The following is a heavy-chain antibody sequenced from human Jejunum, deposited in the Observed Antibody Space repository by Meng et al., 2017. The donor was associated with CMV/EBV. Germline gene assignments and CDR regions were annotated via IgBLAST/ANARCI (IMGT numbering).Heavy chain of an antibody. CDR3: AKSPVRLADFDF. CDR2: IYYSGNT. CDR1: SGSITNTRCY. D-gene: IGHD6-6*01. J-gene: IGHJ4*02. Sequence: SSGSITNTRCYWGWIRQSPGKGLEWIGSIYYSGNTYYNPSLRSRVAMSVDSSGNQLSLRLTSVTAADTAVYYCAKSPVRLADFDFWGRGTLVTVSS. V-gene: IGHV4-39*01.